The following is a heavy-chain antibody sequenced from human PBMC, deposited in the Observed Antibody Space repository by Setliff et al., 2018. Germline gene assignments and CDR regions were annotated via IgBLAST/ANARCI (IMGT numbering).Heavy chain of an antibody. V-gene: IGHV4-38-2*02. Sequence: SETLSLTCTVSGYSISNDYFWGWIRQPPGKGLEWIGSIYHSGSTTYYPSLKSRVTISVDTSKNQFSLNLSSVTAADTAVYYCAKHRSYFDYWGQGTLVTVST. CDR1: GYSISNDYF. J-gene: IGHJ4*02. CDR3: AKHRSYFDY. CDR2: IYHSGST.